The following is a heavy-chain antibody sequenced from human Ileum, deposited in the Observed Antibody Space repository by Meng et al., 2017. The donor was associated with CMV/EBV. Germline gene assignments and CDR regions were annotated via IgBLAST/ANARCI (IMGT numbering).Heavy chain of an antibody. CDR3: AREVDVDGAVPQKGGYYYDY. CDR2: IYVSVST. J-gene: IGHJ4*02. D-gene: IGHD3-3*01. CDR1: GGALRGYF. Sequence: QGWVQGWGDVLGVRPRPVVVLGGALRGYFWGWTRQPAGKGLEWIGSIYVSVSTDYNPSLKSRATMSVDTSKKQFSLRLTSVTAADTAVYFCAREVDVDGAVPQKGGYYYDYWGQGILVTVSS. V-gene: IGHV4-4*07.